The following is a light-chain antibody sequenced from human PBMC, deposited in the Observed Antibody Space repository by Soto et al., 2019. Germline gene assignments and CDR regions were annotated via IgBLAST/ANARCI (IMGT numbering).Light chain of an antibody. V-gene: IGLV1-51*01. CDR1: SSNIGNNY. J-gene: IGLJ2*01. Sequence: QSVLTQPPSVSAAPGQKVTISCSGSSSNIGNNYVSWYQQLPGTAPKLLIYDNNKRPSGIPDRCSGSKSGTSATLGITGLQTGDEADYYCGTWDSSMSAGRWVFGGGTKLTVL. CDR2: DNN. CDR3: GTWDSSMSAGRWV.